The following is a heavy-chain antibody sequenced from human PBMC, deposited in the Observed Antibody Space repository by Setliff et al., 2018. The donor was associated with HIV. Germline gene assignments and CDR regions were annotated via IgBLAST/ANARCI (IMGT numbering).Heavy chain of an antibody. CDR2: ISAYNGNT. Sequence: ASVKVSCKASGYTFTSYGISWVRQAPGQGLEWMGWISAYNGNTNYAQKLQGRVIMTTDTSTSTAYMELRSLRSDDTAVYYCARDVDYTDAFDIWGQGTMVTVSS. CDR1: GYTFTSYG. D-gene: IGHD4-4*01. CDR3: ARDVDYTDAFDI. V-gene: IGHV1-18*01. J-gene: IGHJ3*02.